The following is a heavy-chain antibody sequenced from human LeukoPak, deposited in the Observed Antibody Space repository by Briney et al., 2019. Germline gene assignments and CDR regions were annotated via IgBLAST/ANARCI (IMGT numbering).Heavy chain of an antibody. CDR1: GGSISSYY. CDR2: IYYSGST. Sequence: SETLSLTCTVSGGSISSYYWSWIRQPPGKGLEWIGYIYYSGSTNNNPSLKSRVTISVDKSKNQISLKLSSVTAADTAVYYCARFVEGWYFDLWGRGTLVTVSS. D-gene: IGHD6-6*01. J-gene: IGHJ2*01. CDR3: ARFVEGWYFDL. V-gene: IGHV4-59*12.